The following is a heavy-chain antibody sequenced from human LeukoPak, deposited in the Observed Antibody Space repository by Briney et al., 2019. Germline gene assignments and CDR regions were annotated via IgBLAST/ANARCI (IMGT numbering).Heavy chain of an antibody. D-gene: IGHD2-15*01. CDR2: ISGGDIST. CDR3: AKSGLNRFDY. J-gene: IGHJ4*02. V-gene: IGHV3-23*01. CDR1: EFTFGDFA. Sequence: GGSLRLSCTASEFTFGDFAISWVRQAPGKGLEWVSTISGGDISTYYADSVKGRFTISRDNSKNTLYLQMNSLRAEDTAIYYCAKSGLNRFDYWGQGTLVTVSS.